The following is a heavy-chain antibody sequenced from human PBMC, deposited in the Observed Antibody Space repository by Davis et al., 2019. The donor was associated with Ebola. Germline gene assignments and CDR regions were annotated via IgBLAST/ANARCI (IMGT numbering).Heavy chain of an antibody. Sequence: PSETLSLTCAVYGGSFSGYYWSWIRQPPGKGLEWIGEINHSGSTNYNPSLKSRVTISVDTSKNQFSLKLSSVTAADTAVYYCARGPALLSGIAVAGTDFDYWGQGTLVTVSS. CDR2: INHSGST. V-gene: IGHV4-34*01. J-gene: IGHJ4*02. D-gene: IGHD6-19*01. CDR3: ARGPALLSGIAVAGTDFDY. CDR1: GGSFSGYY.